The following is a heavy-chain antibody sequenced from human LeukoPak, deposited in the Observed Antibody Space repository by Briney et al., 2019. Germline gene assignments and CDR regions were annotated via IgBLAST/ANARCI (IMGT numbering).Heavy chain of an antibody. V-gene: IGHV1-2*06. CDR3: ARDGGRAFCSGGSCYSGNWFDP. CDR1: GYTFTGYY. CDR2: INPGSGGT. J-gene: IGHJ5*02. Sequence: WASVKVSCKASGYTFTGYYIHWVRQAPGQGLEWMGRINPGSGGTNYAQKFQGRVTMTRDTSISTAYMELSRLRSDDTAVYYCARDGGRAFCSGGSCYSGNWFDPWGQGTLVTVSS. D-gene: IGHD2-15*01.